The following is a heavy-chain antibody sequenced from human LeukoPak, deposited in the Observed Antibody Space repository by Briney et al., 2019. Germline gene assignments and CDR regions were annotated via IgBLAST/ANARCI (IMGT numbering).Heavy chain of an antibody. V-gene: IGHV1-18*01. CDR3: ARGGGGYVRYFQH. Sequence: ASVKVSCKASGYTFTSIHISWVRQAPGQGLAWMGWISGYKGETNYAQEYQGRVTMTTDRSTSTAYMELRSLRADDTAVYYCARGGGGYVRYFQHWGQGTLVTVSS. J-gene: IGHJ1*01. D-gene: IGHD5-12*01. CDR1: GYTFTSIH. CDR2: ISGYKGET.